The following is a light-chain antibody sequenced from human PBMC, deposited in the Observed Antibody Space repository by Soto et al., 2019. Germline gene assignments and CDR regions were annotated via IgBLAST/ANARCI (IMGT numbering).Light chain of an antibody. V-gene: IGKV3-15*01. CDR2: GAS. CDR1: QSVSSN. J-gene: IGKJ5*01. Sequence: EIVMTQSPATLSVSPGERATLSCRASQSVSSNLAWYQQKPGQAPRLLIYGASTRATGIPARFSGSGSGTEFTLPLSSLPSEDFAVYYCQQYNNWPPITFGQGTRLEIK. CDR3: QQYNNWPPIT.